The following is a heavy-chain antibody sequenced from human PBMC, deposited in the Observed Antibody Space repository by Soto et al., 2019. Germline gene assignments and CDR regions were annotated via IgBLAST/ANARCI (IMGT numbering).Heavy chain of an antibody. CDR2: IYPGDHET. V-gene: IGHV5-51*01. D-gene: IGHD6-13*01. J-gene: IGHJ5*02. Sequence: PGESLKISCQSSGYTFSNFWIGWVRQLPGKGLEWMGIIYPGDHETRYSPSFHGKVTISADRSINTAYLQWNSLEASDTAFYFCARSPRSSPYFDPWGQGAQVTVSS. CDR1: GYTFSNFW. CDR3: ARSPRSSPYFDP.